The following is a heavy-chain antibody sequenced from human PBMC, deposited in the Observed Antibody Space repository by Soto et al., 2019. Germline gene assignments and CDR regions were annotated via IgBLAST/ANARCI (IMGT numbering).Heavy chain of an antibody. Sequence: SETLSLTCAVSGGYISSYVYYWGWIRKPPGKGLEWIGIISYSGSTYYSPSLKSRVTISADTSKNQFSLRLSSVTAADTALYYCAKDFLQDWGQDYYYGMDVWGQGTTVTVSS. CDR3: AKDFLQDWGQDYYYGMDV. D-gene: IGHD7-27*01. V-gene: IGHV4-39*02. J-gene: IGHJ6*02. CDR2: ISYSGST. CDR1: GGYISSYVYY.